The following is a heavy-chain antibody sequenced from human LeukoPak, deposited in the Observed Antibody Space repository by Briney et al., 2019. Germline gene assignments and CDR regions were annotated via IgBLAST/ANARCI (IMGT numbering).Heavy chain of an antibody. Sequence: GGSLRLSCAASGFTFSSYSMNWVRQAPGKGLEWVSSISSSSSYIYYADSVKGRFTISRDNAKNSLYLQMNSLRAEDTAVYYCAKDRRRRGYSYGFDAFDIWGQGTMVTVSS. V-gene: IGHV3-21*04. CDR2: ISSSSSYI. CDR3: AKDRRRRGYSYGFDAFDI. D-gene: IGHD5-18*01. CDR1: GFTFSSYS. J-gene: IGHJ3*02.